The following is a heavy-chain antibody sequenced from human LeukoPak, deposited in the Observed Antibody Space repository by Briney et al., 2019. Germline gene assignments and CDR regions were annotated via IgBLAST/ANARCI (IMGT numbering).Heavy chain of an antibody. D-gene: IGHD2-21*02. V-gene: IGHV1-69*06. CDR1: GGTFSIYA. CDR2: IIPIFGTT. J-gene: IGHJ4*02. Sequence: GASVKVSFKASGGTFSIYAISWVRQAPGQGLEWMGGIIPIFGTTNYAQKFQGRVTITADKSTSTGYMELSSLRSDDTAVYYCARDGGGDWDYWGQGTLVTVSS. CDR3: ARDGGGDWDY.